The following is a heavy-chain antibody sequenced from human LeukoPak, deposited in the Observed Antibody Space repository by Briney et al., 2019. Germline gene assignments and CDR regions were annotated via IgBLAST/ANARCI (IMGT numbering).Heavy chain of an antibody. J-gene: IGHJ6*02. D-gene: IGHD3-10*01. CDR1: GGTFSSYA. CDR2: IIPFFSAA. CDR3: ARDNIPSYYYVSGSYHHYSMDV. V-gene: IGHV1-69*01. Sequence: ASVEVSCKASGGTFSSYAISWVRQAPGQGLEWMGGIIPFFSAADYAQKSQGRVMITADESTSTAYMELSSLRSQDTAVYYCARDNIPSYYYVSGSYHHYSMDVWGQGTTVTVS.